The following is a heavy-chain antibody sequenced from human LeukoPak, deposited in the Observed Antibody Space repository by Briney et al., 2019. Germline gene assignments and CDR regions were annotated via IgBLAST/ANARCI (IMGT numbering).Heavy chain of an antibody. Sequence: ASVKVSCKASGYTFTSNYIHWVRQAPGQGLEWMGMIYPRDGSTSYAQKFQGRVTVTRDTSTSTVHMELSGLRSEDTAVYYCARAPYYYDSSGPFDYWGQGTLVTVSS. D-gene: IGHD3-22*01. CDR1: GYTFTSNY. V-gene: IGHV1-46*01. CDR2: IYPRDGST. J-gene: IGHJ4*02. CDR3: ARAPYYYDSSGPFDY.